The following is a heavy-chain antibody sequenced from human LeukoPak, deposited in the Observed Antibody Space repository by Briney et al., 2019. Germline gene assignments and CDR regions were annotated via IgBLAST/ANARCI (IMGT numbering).Heavy chain of an antibody. CDR3: ARGWRGYSGYNY. V-gene: IGHV1-2*02. D-gene: IGHD5-12*01. CDR1: GYTFIGYY. Sequence: ASVKVSCKASGYTFIGYYMHWVRQAPGQGLEWMGWINPNSGGTNYAQKFQGRVTMTRDTSISTAYMELRSLRSDDTAVYYCARGWRGYSGYNYWGQGTLVTVSS. CDR2: INPNSGGT. J-gene: IGHJ4*02.